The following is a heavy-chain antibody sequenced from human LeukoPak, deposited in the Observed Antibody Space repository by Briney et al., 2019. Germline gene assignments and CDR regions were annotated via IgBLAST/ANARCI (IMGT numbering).Heavy chain of an antibody. CDR2: ISYSGST. J-gene: IGHJ4*02. CDR1: GGSVSSGSYY. D-gene: IGHD6-13*01. CDR3: ARGHLIAAAGTPEYGY. Sequence: SETLSLTCTVAGGSVSSGSYYWSWIRQPPGKGLEWIGYISYSGSTKYNPSLKSRVTISVDTSKNQFSLKLSSVTAADTAVYYCARGHLIAAAGTPEYGYWGQGTLVTVSS. V-gene: IGHV4-61*01.